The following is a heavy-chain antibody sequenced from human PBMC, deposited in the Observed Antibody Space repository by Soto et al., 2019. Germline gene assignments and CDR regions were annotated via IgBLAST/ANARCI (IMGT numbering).Heavy chain of an antibody. CDR3: ARIPCYYGGNPGDYYFDY. V-gene: IGHV2-70*01. J-gene: IGHJ4*02. CDR1: GFSLSTSGMC. D-gene: IGHD4-17*01. CDR2: IDWDDDK. Sequence: SGPTLVNPTQTLTLTCTFSGFSLSTSGMCVSWIRQPPGKALEWLALIDWDDDKYYSTSLKTRLTISKDTSKNQVVLTMTNMDPVDTATYYFARIPCYYGGNPGDYYFDYWGQGTLVTVSS.